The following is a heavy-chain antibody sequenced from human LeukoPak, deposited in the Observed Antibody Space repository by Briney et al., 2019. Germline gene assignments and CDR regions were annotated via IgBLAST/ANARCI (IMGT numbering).Heavy chain of an antibody. CDR3: ARGRPHGNDY. Sequence: GGSLRLSCAASGFTFSSYCMNWVRQAPGKGLVWVSRIASDGSSTTYADSVKGRFSISRDNAKYTLYLQMNSLRVEDTAVYYCARGRPHGNDYWGQGTLVTVSS. V-gene: IGHV3-74*01. J-gene: IGHJ4*02. CDR2: IASDGSST. D-gene: IGHD4-23*01. CDR1: GFTFSSYC.